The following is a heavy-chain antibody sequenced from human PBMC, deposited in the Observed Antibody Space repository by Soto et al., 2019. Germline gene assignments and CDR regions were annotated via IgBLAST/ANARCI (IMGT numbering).Heavy chain of an antibody. CDR3: ARGDTAMDPGGGWPDYYYYGMDV. CDR2: IIPIFGTA. J-gene: IGHJ6*02. D-gene: IGHD5-18*01. CDR1: GGTFSSYA. V-gene: IGHV1-69*01. Sequence: QVQLVQSGAEVKKPGSSVKVSCKASGGTFSSYAISWVRQAPGQGLEWMGGIIPIFGTANYAQKFQGRVTIPADESTSTAYMELSSLRSEDTAVYYCARGDTAMDPGGGWPDYYYYGMDVWGQGTTVTGSS.